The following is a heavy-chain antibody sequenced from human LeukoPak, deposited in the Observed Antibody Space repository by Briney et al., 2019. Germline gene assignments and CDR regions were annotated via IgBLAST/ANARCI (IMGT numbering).Heavy chain of an antibody. D-gene: IGHD6-19*01. CDR2: IYYSGST. Sequence: SETLSLTCTVSGGSISSYYWRWIRRPPGKGLEWIGYIYYSGSTNYNPSLKSRVTISVDTSKNQFSLKLSSVTAADTAVYYCARAGIAVAGMYYYYGMDVWGQGTTVTVSS. CDR3: ARAGIAVAGMYYYYGMDV. CDR1: GGSISSYY. J-gene: IGHJ6*02. V-gene: IGHV4-59*08.